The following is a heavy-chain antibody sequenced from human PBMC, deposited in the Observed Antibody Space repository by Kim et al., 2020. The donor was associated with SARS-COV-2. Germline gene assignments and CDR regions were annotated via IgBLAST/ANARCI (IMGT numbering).Heavy chain of an antibody. Sequence: SHTLSLTCGISGDTVSTNSGAWNWIRQSPSRGLEWLGRTYYRSKWYFDYATSMKSRITINPDTSKNQFSLQLNSVTPEDTAVYFCSRQNNSGQDYYGLDVWGQGTTVTVSS. CDR3: SRQNNSGQDYYGLDV. V-gene: IGHV6-1*01. J-gene: IGHJ6*02. CDR1: GDTVSTNSGA. D-gene: IGHD6-25*01. CDR2: TYYRSKWYF.